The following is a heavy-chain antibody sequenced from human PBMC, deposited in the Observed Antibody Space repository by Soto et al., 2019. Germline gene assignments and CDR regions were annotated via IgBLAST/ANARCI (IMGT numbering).Heavy chain of an antibody. CDR1: GFSFSTSAVG. CDR2: IYWDDDK. J-gene: IGHJ4*02. V-gene: IGHV2-5*02. D-gene: IGHD6-13*01. CDR3: AHVYWAASGTRYYFDY. Sequence: QITLKESGPTLVKPTQTLTLTCTFSGFSFSTSAVGVGWIRQPPGKALEWLALIYWDDDKRYSPSLKSRLTITKDTSRNQVVVTMTNMDPVDTATYYCAHVYWAASGTRYYFDYWGQGTLGTVSS.